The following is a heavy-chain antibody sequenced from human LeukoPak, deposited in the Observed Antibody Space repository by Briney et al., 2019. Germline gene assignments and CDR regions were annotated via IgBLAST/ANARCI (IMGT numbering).Heavy chain of an antibody. V-gene: IGHV3-21*01. J-gene: IGHJ5*02. D-gene: IGHD3-3*01. CDR3: AREDFWSPNWFDP. CDR1: GFTFSSYS. Sequence: GGSLRLSCAASGFTFSSYSMNWVRQAPGKGLEWVSSISSSSSYIYYADSVKGRFTISRDNAKNSLYLQMNSLRAEDTAVYYCAREDFWSPNWFDPWGQGTLVTVSS. CDR2: ISSSSSYI.